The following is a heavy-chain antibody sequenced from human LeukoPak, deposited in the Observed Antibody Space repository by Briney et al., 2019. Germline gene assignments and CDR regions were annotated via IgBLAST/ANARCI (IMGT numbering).Heavy chain of an antibody. Sequence: PGGSLRLSCAASGFTFSTYAMTWVRQAPGKGLEWVSGINSNGDEIYYADSVRGRFTISRDNSNNALYLQMDSLRAEDTAVYYCANWIGSSSRDYWGQGTLATVSS. CDR1: GFTFSTYA. CDR2: INSNGDEI. J-gene: IGHJ4*02. CDR3: ANWIGSSSRDY. D-gene: IGHD6-6*01. V-gene: IGHV3-23*01.